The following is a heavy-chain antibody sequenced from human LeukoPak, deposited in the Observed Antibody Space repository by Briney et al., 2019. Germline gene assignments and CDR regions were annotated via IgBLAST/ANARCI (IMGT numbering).Heavy chain of an antibody. CDR2: IYPGDSDT. V-gene: IGHV5-51*01. Sequence: GESLQISCKGSGYSFTSYWIGWVRQMPGKGLEWMGIIYPGDSDTRYSPSFQGQVTISADKSISTAYLQWSSLKASDTAMYYCARVEDYYYYGMDVWGQGTTVTVSS. CDR3: ARVEDYYYYGMDV. J-gene: IGHJ6*02. CDR1: GYSFTSYW.